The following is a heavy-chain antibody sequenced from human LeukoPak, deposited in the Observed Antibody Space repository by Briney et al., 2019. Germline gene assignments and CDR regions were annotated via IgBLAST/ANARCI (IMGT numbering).Heavy chain of an antibody. CDR3: AKDSFVRDIYRFFDWSFDG. D-gene: IGHD3-9*01. J-gene: IGHJ4*02. V-gene: IGHV3-30*18. CDR2: ISYDGSKI. Sequence: PGGSLRLSCAASGFTFSSYGMHWVRQARGKGLEWVAVISYDGSKIYYSESVKGRSTISRDNSRNTVDLQMNSLRAEDTAVYYCAKDSFVRDIYRFFDWSFDGWGQGTLVTVSS. CDR1: GFTFSSYG.